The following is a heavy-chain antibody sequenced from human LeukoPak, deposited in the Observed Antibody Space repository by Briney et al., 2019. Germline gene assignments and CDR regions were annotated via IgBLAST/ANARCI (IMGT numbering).Heavy chain of an antibody. CDR2: INPSGGST. D-gene: IGHD3-3*01. CDR3: ATGPGKQDFWSGYLGDKRGYYMDV. Sequence: ASVKVSCKASGYTLTSYYMHWVRQAPGQGLEWMGIINPSGGSTSYAQKFQGRVTMTRDMSTSTVYMELSSLRSEDTAVYYCATGPGKQDFWSGYLGDKRGYYMDVWGKGTTVTVSS. J-gene: IGHJ6*03. CDR1: GYTLTSYY. V-gene: IGHV1-46*01.